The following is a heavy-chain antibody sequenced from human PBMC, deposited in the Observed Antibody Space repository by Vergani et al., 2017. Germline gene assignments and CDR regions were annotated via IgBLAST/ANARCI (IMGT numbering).Heavy chain of an antibody. CDR3: ARETGDRYFDY. Sequence: QVQLQESGPGLVKPSETLSLTCTVSGGSISSYYWSWIRQPPGKGLEWIWYIYYSGSTNYNPSLKSRVTISVDTSKNQFSLKLSSVTAADTAVYYCARETGDRYFDYWGQGTLVTVSS. V-gene: IGHV4-59*01. D-gene: IGHD7-27*01. J-gene: IGHJ4*02. CDR2: IYYSGST. CDR1: GGSISSYY.